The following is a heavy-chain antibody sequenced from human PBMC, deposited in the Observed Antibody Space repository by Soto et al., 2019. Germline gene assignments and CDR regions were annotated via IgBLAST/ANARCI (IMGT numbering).Heavy chain of an antibody. CDR2: ISAYNGNT. CDR3: ARDPSKGSIAAAGPNWFDP. J-gene: IGHJ5*02. V-gene: IGHV1-18*04. Sequence: ASVKVSCKASGYTFTSYGISWVRQAPGQGLEWMGWISAYNGNTNYAQKLQGRVTMTTDTSTSTAYMELRSLRSDDTAVYYCARDPSKGSIAAAGPNWFDPWGQGTLVTVSS. CDR1: GYTFTSYG. D-gene: IGHD6-13*01.